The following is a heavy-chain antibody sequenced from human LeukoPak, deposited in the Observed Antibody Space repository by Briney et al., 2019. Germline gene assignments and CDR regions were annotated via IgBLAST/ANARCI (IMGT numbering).Heavy chain of an antibody. CDR3: ARIGADYYGSGSYSPPDWLSYYYYYMDV. CDR1: GYTFTSYG. J-gene: IGHJ6*03. D-gene: IGHD3-10*01. V-gene: IGHV1-18*01. Sequence: GASVKVSCKASGYTFTSYGISWVRQAPGQGLEWMGWISAYNGNTNYAQKLQGRVTMTTDTSTCTAYMELRSLRSDDTAVYYCARIGADYYGSGSYSPPDWLSYYYYYMDVWGKGTTVTVSS. CDR2: ISAYNGNT.